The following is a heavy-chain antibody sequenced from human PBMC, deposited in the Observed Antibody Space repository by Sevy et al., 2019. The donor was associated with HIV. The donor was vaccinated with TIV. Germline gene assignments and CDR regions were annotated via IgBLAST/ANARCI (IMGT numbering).Heavy chain of an antibody. CDR1: GFTVSSNY. CDR2: IYSGEYT. Sequence: GGCLRLSCAASGFTVSSNYMSWVRQAPGKGLEWVSVIYSGEYTYYADSVKGRFTISRDISKNTLNLQMNSLRAEDTAIYYCATTSTPLYYYALDVWGQGTTVTVSS. J-gene: IGHJ6*02. CDR3: ATTSTPLYYYALDV. D-gene: IGHD1-26*01. V-gene: IGHV3-53*01.